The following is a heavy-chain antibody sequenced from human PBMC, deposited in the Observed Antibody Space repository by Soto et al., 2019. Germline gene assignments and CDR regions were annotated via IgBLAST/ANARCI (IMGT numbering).Heavy chain of an antibody. CDR2: ISWDGGST. J-gene: IGHJ6*02. V-gene: IGHV3-43*01. CDR3: ANDEGNPGERSYYYGMDV. CDR1: GFTFDDYT. Sequence: GGSLRLSCAASGFTFDDYTMHWVRQAPGKGLEWVSLISWDGGSTYYADSVKGRFTISRDNSKNSPYLQMNSLRTEDTALYYCANDEGNPGERSYYYGMDVWGQGTTVTLSS. D-gene: IGHD1-1*01.